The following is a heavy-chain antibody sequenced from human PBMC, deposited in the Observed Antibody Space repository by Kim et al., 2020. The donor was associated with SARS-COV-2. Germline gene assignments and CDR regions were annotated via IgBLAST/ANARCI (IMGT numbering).Heavy chain of an antibody. Sequence: GGSLRLSCAASGFTFSSYAMSWVRQAPGKGLEWVSAISGSGGSTYYADSVKGRFTISRDNSKNTLYLQMNSLRAEDTAVYYCAKERKTYPQQLAPYEYFQHWGQGTLVTVSS. CDR1: GFTFSSYA. V-gene: IGHV3-23*01. J-gene: IGHJ1*01. D-gene: IGHD6-13*01. CDR2: ISGSGGST. CDR3: AKERKTYPQQLAPYEYFQH.